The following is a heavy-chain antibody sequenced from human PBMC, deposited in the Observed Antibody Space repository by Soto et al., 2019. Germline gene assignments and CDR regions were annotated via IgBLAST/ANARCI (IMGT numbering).Heavy chain of an antibody. D-gene: IGHD6-19*01. CDR1: GFTFSSYW. V-gene: IGHV3-74*01. CDR2: INSDGSST. J-gene: IGHJ6*02. CDR3: ARDLVAVAGTLYPHYYGMDV. Sequence: GGSLRLSCAASGFTFSSYWMHWVRQAPGKGLVWVSRINSDGSSTSYADSVKGRFTISRDNAKNTLYLQMNSLRAEDTAVYYCARDLVAVAGTLYPHYYGMDVWGQGTTVTVSS.